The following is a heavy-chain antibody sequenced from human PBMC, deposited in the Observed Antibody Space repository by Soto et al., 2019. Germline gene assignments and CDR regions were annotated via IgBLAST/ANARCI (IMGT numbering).Heavy chain of an antibody. CDR2: IYSGGST. CDR1: GFTVSSNY. D-gene: IGHD3-9*01. Sequence: EVQLVETGGGLIQPGGSLRLSCAASGFTVSSNYMSWFRQAPGKGLEWVSVIYSGGSTYYADYVKGRFTISRDNSKNTLCRSMNSTGAEDTTMYYCASHDVLTCYHRSRAISYWGQGILV. J-gene: IGHJ4*02. CDR3: ASHDVLTCYHRSRAISY. V-gene: IGHV3-53*02.